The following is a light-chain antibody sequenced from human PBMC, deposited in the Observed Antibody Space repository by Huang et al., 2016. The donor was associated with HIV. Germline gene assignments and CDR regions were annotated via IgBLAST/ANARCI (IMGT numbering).Light chain of an antibody. CDR2: DAS. CDR1: QDISTY. CDR3: QQYDNLPIT. Sequence: DIQMTQSPSSLSASVGDRVTITCQASQDISTYLNWYQQKPGKAPKLLIYDASSLGTGVPSMFSGSGSGTDFTFTISSLQPEDIATYYCQQYDNLPITFGGGTKVDIK. V-gene: IGKV1-33*01. J-gene: IGKJ4*01.